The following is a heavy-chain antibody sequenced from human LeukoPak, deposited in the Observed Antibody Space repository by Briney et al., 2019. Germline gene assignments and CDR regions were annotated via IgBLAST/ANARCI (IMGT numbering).Heavy chain of an antibody. J-gene: IGHJ4*02. CDR1: GYTFTSYD. CDR2: MNPNSGNT. CDR3: ARSVYTHGDYSFDF. V-gene: IGHV1-8*01. Sequence: ASVKVSCKASGYTFTSYDINWVRQATGQGLEWMGWMNPNSGNTGYARKFQGRVTMTRNTSISTAYMELSSLRSEDTAVYYCARSVYTHGDYSFDFWGQGTLVTVSS. D-gene: IGHD4-17*01.